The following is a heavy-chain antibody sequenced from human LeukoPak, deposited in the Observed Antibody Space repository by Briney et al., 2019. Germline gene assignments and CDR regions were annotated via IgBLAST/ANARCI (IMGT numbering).Heavy chain of an antibody. CDR1: GASISSYY. D-gene: IGHD3-16*01. CDR2: IDGSGNT. CDR3: ARDGGSGWFDY. V-gene: IGHV4-4*07. Sequence: PSDTLSLTCPASGASISSYYWSWIRHPAGKGLEWIGRIDGSGNTNYNPSLKSRISVPVDTSKNHVSLKLSCVAAADTAVYYCARDGGSGWFDYWGQGTLVTVSS. J-gene: IGHJ4*02.